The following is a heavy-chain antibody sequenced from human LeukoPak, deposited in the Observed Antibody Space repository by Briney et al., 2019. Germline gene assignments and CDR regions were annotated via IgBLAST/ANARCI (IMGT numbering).Heavy chain of an antibody. CDR3: ARAPYCSGGSCHGKDYYYYYGMDV. CDR1: GFTFSSYA. CDR2: ISGSGGST. J-gene: IGHJ6*02. D-gene: IGHD2-15*01. V-gene: IGHV3-23*01. Sequence: PGGSLRLSCAASGFTFSSYAMSWVRQAPGKGLEWVSAISGSGGSTYYADSVKGRFTISRDNSKNTLYLQMNSLRAEDTAVYYCARAPYCSGGSCHGKDYYYYYGMDVWGQGTTVTVSS.